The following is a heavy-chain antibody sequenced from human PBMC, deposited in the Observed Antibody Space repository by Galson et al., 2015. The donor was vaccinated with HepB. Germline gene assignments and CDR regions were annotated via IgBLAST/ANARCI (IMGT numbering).Heavy chain of an antibody. V-gene: IGHV3-21*01. J-gene: IGHJ4*02. CDR1: GFTFSNYS. D-gene: IGHD2-2*01. CDR3: ARGRRFTSSSCYGGGDY. CDR2: ISTGGTYI. Sequence: SLRLSCAASGFTFSNYSMNWVRQGPGKGLEWVSSISTGGTYIYYADSVQGRFTISRDNAKNSLYLQMNGLRAEDTAMYYCARGRRFTSSSCYGGGDYWGQGTLVTVSS.